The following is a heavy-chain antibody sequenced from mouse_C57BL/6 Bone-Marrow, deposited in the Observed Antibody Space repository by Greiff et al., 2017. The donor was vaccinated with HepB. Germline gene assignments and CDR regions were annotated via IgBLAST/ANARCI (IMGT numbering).Heavy chain of an antibody. CDR3: TRRGIYDYALYY. CDR1: GYTFTSYW. J-gene: IGHJ2*01. CDR2: IHPNSGST. D-gene: IGHD2-4*01. Sequence: QVHVKQSGAELVKPGASVKLSCKASGYTFTSYWMHWVKQRPGQGLEWIGMIHPNSGSTNYNEKFKSKATLTVDKSSSTAYMQLSSLTSEDSAVYYCTRRGIYDYALYYWGQGTTLTVSS. V-gene: IGHV1-64*01.